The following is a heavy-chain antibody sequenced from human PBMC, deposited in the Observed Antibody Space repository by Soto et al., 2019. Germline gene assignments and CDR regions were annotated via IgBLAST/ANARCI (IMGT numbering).Heavy chain of an antibody. V-gene: IGHV4-59*01. CDR1: GGSISSYY. J-gene: IGHJ4*02. CDR2: IYYSGST. Sequence: QVQLQESGPGLVKPSETLSLTCTVSGGSISSYYWSWIRQPPGKGLEWIGYIYYSGSTNYNPALKSRATISVDKSKTQCSLKLSSVTAADTAVYYCARESPGVDFGTYYFDYWGQGTLGTVSS. CDR3: ARESPGVDFGTYYFDY. D-gene: IGHD3-3*01.